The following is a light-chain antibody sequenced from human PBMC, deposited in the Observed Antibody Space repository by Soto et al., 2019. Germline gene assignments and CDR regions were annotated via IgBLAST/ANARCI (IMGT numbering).Light chain of an antibody. V-gene: IGKV1-39*01. CDR1: QSISSY. Sequence: DIQMTQSPSSLSASVGDRVTITCRASQSISSYLNWYQQKPGKAPKLLIYAASSLQSGVPSRFSGSGSGTDFTLTISSLQPEDFATYYCQQSYSTPGTFGGGTKVYIK. CDR2: AAS. J-gene: IGKJ4*01. CDR3: QQSYSTPGT.